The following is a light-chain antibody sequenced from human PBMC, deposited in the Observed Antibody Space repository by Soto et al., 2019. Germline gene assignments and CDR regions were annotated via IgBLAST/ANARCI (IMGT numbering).Light chain of an antibody. V-gene: IGLV1-40*01. CDR1: SSNIGAGYD. CDR2: ANR. J-gene: IGLJ2*01. CDR3: QSYDSSLRGVL. Sequence: QSVLTQPPSVSGAPGQRVTISCTGSSSNIGAGYDVHWYQQLPGTAPRLLIFANRNRPSGVPDRFSGSKSGTSASLAITGLQAEDEADYYCQSYDSSLRGVLFGGGTKLTVL.